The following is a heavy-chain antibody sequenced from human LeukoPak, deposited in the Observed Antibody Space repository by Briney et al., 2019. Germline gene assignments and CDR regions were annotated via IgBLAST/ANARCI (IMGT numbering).Heavy chain of an antibody. CDR1: GFTFSSYA. D-gene: IGHD3-22*01. J-gene: IGHJ4*02. CDR3: AKTGEVTMIVVVIPPYYFDF. Sequence: PGGSLRLSCAASGFTFSSYAMSWVRQAPGKGLEWVSAISGSGGSTYYADSVKGRFTISRDNSKNTLYLQMNSLRAEDTAVYYCAKTGEVTMIVVVIPPYYFDFWGQGTLVTVSS. V-gene: IGHV3-23*01. CDR2: ISGSGGST.